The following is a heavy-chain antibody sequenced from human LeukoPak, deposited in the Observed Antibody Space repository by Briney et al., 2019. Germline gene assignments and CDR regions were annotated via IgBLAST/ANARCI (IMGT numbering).Heavy chain of an antibody. CDR3: AKGYCSSTSCPTDY. CDR2: TRNKANSYTT. J-gene: IGHJ4*02. Sequence: GGSLRLSCAASGFTFSDHYMDWVRQAPGKGLEWVGRTRNKANSYTTVYAASVKGRFTISRDESENSLLLQMNSLKTEDTAVYYCAKGYCSSTSCPTDYWGQGTLVTVSS. D-gene: IGHD2-2*01. CDR1: GFTFSDHY. V-gene: IGHV3-72*01.